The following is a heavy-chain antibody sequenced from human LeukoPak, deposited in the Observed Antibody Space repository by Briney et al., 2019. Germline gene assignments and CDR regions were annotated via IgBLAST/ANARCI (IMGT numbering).Heavy chain of an antibody. Sequence: PSETLSLTCTVSGGSISSSSYYWGWLRQPPGKGLEWIVSIYYSGSTYYNPSLKSRVTISGDTSKNQFSLKLSSVTAADTAVYYCARQTNYDSSGYYFDYWGQGTLVTVSS. CDR1: GGSISSSSYY. CDR2: IYYSGST. V-gene: IGHV4-39*01. J-gene: IGHJ4*02. D-gene: IGHD3-22*01. CDR3: ARQTNYDSSGYYFDY.